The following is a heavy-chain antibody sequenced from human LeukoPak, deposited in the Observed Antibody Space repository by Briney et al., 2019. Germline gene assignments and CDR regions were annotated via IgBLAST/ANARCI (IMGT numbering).Heavy chain of an antibody. Sequence: GGSLRLSCVASGFTFGNFWMSWVRHSPGRGLEWVANIHPEGDEKYHVESVMGRFTISRDNAESSLFLQMNGLRAEDTAVYYCAREDAFSGDHWGQGTLVTVSS. CDR3: AREDAFSGDH. J-gene: IGHJ4*02. CDR1: GFTFGNFW. V-gene: IGHV3-7*01. CDR2: IHPEGDEK.